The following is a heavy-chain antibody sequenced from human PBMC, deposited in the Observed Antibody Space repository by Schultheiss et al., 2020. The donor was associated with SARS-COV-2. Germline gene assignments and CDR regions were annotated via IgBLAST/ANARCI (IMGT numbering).Heavy chain of an antibody. CDR3: AKECGVRSGWGWVYYYYGMDV. D-gene: IGHD6-19*01. Sequence: GGSLRLSCAASGFTFSSYGMHWVRQAPGKGLEWVAVISYDGSNKYYADSVKGRFTISRDNSKNTLYLQMNSLRAEDTAVYYCAKECGVRSGWGWVYYYYGMDVWGQGTTVTVSS. CDR2: ISYDGSNK. J-gene: IGHJ6*02. CDR1: GFTFSSYG. V-gene: IGHV3-30*18.